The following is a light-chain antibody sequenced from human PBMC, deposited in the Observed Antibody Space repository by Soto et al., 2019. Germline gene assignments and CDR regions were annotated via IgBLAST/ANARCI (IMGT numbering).Light chain of an antibody. J-gene: IGKJ3*01. V-gene: IGKV3-11*01. CDR3: QQRTNWPPLFT. CDR2: DAS. CDR1: QSVRTY. Sequence: VLTQSPATLSLSPGERATLSSRARQSVRTYLAWYQQKPGQAPRLLIYDASKRATGIPARFSGSGSGTDFTLTISSLEPEDFAIYYCQQRTNWPPLFTFGRGTKVDIK.